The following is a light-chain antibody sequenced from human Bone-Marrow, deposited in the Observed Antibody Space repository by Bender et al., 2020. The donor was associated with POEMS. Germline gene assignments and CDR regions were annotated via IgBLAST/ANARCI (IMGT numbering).Light chain of an antibody. CDR3: STRDDSLSARL. Sequence: QSVLTQPPSASGTPGQRATISCSGGSIGRNSINWYQQLPGTAPQLVIYADDRRPSGVPNRFSASKSGSSASLAISGLQSQSAADYYCSTRDDSLSARLFGGRTERTVL. J-gene: IGLJ3*02. V-gene: IGLV1-44*01. CDR2: ADD. CDR1: SIGRNS.